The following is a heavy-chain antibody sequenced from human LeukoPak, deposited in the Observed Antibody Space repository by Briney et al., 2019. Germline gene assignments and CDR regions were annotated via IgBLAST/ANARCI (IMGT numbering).Heavy chain of an antibody. J-gene: IGHJ4*02. V-gene: IGHV3-30-3*01. CDR2: ISYDGSNK. CDR1: GFTFSSYA. D-gene: IGHD1-26*01. Sequence: GGSLRLSCAASGFTFSSYAMPWVRQAPGKGLEWVAVISYDGSNKYYADSVKGRFTISRDNSKNTLYLQMNSLRAEDTAVYYCASRAAVGATTDYWGQGTLVTVSS. CDR3: ASRAAVGATTDY.